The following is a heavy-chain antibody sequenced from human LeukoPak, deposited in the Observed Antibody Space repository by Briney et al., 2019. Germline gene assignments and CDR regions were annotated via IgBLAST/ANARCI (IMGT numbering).Heavy chain of an antibody. J-gene: IGHJ5*02. CDR2: IFYSGST. CDR1: GGSISSYY. V-gene: IGHV4-59*12. D-gene: IGHD6-6*01. Sequence: SETLSLTCTVSGGSISSYYWSWIRQPPGKGLEWIGYIFYSGSTNYNPPLKSRVTISVDTSKNQFSLNLTSVNAADTAVYYCARVMAARREDLNWFDPWGQGTLVTVSS. CDR3: ARVMAARREDLNWFDP.